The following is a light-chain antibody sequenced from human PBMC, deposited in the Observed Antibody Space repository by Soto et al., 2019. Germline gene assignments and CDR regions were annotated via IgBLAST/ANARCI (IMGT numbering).Light chain of an antibody. CDR1: QSVYSN. Sequence: EIVLTQSPATLSVSPGEGATLSCRASQSVYSNLAWHQQKPGQAPRLLIYGASTRATGVPARFSGSGSGTEFTLTISSLKSEDFAVYYCQQYYHWPRTFGQGTKVDIK. CDR3: QQYYHWPRT. V-gene: IGKV3D-15*01. J-gene: IGKJ1*01. CDR2: GAS.